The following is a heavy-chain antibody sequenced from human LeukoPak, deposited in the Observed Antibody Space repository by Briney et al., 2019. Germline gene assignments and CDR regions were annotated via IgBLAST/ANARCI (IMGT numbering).Heavy chain of an antibody. CDR2: IYHSGST. J-gene: IGHJ4*02. Sequence: SETLSLTCTVSGYSISSGYYWGWIRQPPGKGLEWIGSIYHSGSTYYNPSLKSRVTISVDTSKNQFSLKLSSVTAADTAVYYCAGDLGIAARPDYWGQGTLVTVSS. V-gene: IGHV4-38-2*02. D-gene: IGHD6-6*01. CDR3: AGDLGIAARPDY. CDR1: GYSISSGYY.